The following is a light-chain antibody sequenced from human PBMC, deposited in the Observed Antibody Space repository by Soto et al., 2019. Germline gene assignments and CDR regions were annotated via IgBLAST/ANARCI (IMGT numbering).Light chain of an antibody. V-gene: IGKV1-9*01. CDR1: QGISSY. CDR2: AAS. J-gene: IGKJ4*01. Sequence: DIQLTQSPSFLSSSVGYRFTITSRASQGISSYLAWYQQKPGEAPKLLIYAASTLYGGVPSRFSGSGSGTDFALTITSLQAEDFATYYCQQLRLYPSTFGGGTKVDIK. CDR3: QQLRLYPST.